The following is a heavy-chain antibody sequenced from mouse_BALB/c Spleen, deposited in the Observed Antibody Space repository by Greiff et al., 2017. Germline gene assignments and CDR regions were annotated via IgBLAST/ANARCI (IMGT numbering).Heavy chain of an antibody. Sequence: EVKLMESGAELVKPGASVKLSCTASGFNIKDTYMHWVKQRPEQGLEWIGRIDPANGNTKYDPKFQGKATITADTSSNTAYLQLSSLTSEDTAVYYCARGTTYFDYWGQGTTLTVSS. D-gene: IGHD2-13*01. CDR1: GFNIKDTY. CDR2: IDPANGNT. CDR3: ARGTTYFDY. V-gene: IGHV14-3*02. J-gene: IGHJ2*01.